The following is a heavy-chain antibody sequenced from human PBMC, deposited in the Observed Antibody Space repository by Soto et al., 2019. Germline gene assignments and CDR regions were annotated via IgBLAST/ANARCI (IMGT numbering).Heavy chain of an antibody. D-gene: IGHD3-22*01. CDR3: ARAPYYYDTLYGMDV. CDR2: TRNKANSYTT. Sequence: HPGGSLRLSCAASGFTFSDHYMDWVRQAPGKGLEWIGRTRNKANSYTTEYAASVKGRFTISRDDSKNSLYLQMNSLKTEDTAVYYCARAPYYYDTLYGMDVWGQGTTVTVSS. V-gene: IGHV3-72*01. CDR1: GFTFSDHY. J-gene: IGHJ6*02.